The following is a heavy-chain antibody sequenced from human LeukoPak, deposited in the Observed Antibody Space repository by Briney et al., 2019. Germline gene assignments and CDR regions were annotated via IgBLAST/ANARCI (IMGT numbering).Heavy chain of an antibody. D-gene: IGHD1-26*01. V-gene: IGHV7-4-1*01. CDR2: INTNTGNP. J-gene: IGHJ6*03. CDR1: GYTFTSYG. CDR3: YYTVV. Sequence: ASVKVSCKASGYTFTSYGIHWVRQAPGQGLEWLGWINTNTGNPTYAQGFTRRFVFSLETSVSTSYYCARGRGSSARLGYYFYYTVVWGKGTTVTVSS.